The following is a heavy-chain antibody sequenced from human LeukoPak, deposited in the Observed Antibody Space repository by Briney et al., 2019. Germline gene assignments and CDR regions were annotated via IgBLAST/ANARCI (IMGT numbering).Heavy chain of an antibody. J-gene: IGHJ4*02. CDR3: AILATVVTEIDY. V-gene: IGHV3-23*01. Sequence: GGSLRLSCAASGFTFSSYVMSWVRQAPGKGLEWVSAISGSGGSTYYADSVKGRFTISRDNSKNTLYLQMNSLRAEDTAVYYCAILATVVTEIDYWGQGTLVTVSS. CDR2: ISGSGGST. CDR1: GFTFSSYV. D-gene: IGHD4-17*01.